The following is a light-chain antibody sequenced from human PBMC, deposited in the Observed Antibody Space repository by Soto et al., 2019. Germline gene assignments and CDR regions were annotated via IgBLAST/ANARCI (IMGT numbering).Light chain of an antibody. CDR3: QQSHSLPQT. CDR2: AAS. Sequence: DIEMTQSPSSLSASVGVRVTITCRASQSISTYLNWYKQKPGKAPELLIYAASRLQKGVPSRFSGSGSDTDFTLTISSLQPDDFATYYCQQSHSLPQTFGQGTKVEIK. V-gene: IGKV1-39*01. J-gene: IGKJ1*01. CDR1: QSISTY.